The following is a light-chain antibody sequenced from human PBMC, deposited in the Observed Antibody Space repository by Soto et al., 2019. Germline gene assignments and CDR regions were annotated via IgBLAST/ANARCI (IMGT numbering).Light chain of an antibody. CDR3: QVWDSSTSSYA. V-gene: IGLV3-9*01. CDR1: NIGSKN. J-gene: IGLJ1*01. Sequence: SYELTQPLSVSVALGQTARITCGGNNIGSKNVHWYQQKPGQAPVLVMYRDSNRPSGIPERFSGSNSGNTATRTISRAQAGDEADYYFQVWDSSTSSYAFGTGTKLTVL. CDR2: RDS.